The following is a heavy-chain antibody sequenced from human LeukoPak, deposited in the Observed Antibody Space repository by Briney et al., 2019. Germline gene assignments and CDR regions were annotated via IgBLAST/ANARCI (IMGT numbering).Heavy chain of an antibody. D-gene: IGHD6-19*01. CDR3: ARQVTDSSGWYHHDY. J-gene: IGHJ4*02. CDR1: GYTFTGYY. CDR2: INPNSGGT. Sequence: ASVKVSCKASGYTFTGYYMHWVRQAPGQGLEWMGWINPNSGGTNYAQKLQGRVTMTTDTSTSTAYMELRSLRSDDTAVYYCARQVTDSSGWYHHDYWGQGTLVTVSS. V-gene: IGHV1-2*02.